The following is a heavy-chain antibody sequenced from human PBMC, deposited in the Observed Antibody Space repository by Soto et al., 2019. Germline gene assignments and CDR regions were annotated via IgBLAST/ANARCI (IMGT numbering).Heavy chain of an antibody. CDR2: ISSSGSII. CDR1: GFTFSDNY. CDR3: ARDLGYYESDGYFDY. D-gene: IGHD3-22*01. Sequence: QVQLVESGGGLVKPGGSLRLSCAASGFTFSDNYMSWIRQAPGKGLEWVSYISSSGSIIYYAESVKGRFTISRDNAKTSLYLQMSSLRAEDTAVYYCARDLGYYESDGYFDYWGQGTLVTVSS. V-gene: IGHV3-11*01. J-gene: IGHJ4*02.